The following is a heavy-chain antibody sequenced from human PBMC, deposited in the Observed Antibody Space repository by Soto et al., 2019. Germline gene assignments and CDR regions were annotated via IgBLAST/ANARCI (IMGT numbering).Heavy chain of an antibody. CDR2: IHPSGQPI. CDR1: GFTFSSSE. J-gene: IGHJ3*01. D-gene: IGHD1-26*01. Sequence: EVQLVESGGGLVQPGGSLRLSCAFSGFTFSSSEMYWVRQAPGKGLEWISYIHPSGQPIFYADSVKGRFTISRDNANNSLFLQMNSLRAEDTAVYYCARRASRWGQGTMVTVSS. CDR3: ARRASR. V-gene: IGHV3-48*03.